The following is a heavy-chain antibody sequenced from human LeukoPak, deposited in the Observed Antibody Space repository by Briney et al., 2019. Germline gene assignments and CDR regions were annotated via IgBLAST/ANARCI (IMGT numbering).Heavy chain of an antibody. Sequence: SGPTLVKPTQTLTLTCTFSGFSLSTRGVGVGWMRQPPGKALEWLALIYWNDDKRYSPSLKSRLTITKDTSKNQVVLTMTNMDPVDTATYYCAHRRIYYYDSSDDAFDIWGQGTMVTVSS. CDR1: GFSLSTRGVG. CDR3: AHRRIYYYDSSDDAFDI. D-gene: IGHD3-22*01. V-gene: IGHV2-5*01. J-gene: IGHJ3*02. CDR2: IYWNDDK.